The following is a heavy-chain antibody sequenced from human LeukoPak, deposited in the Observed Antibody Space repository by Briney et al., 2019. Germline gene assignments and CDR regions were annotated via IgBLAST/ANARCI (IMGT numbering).Heavy chain of an antibody. V-gene: IGHV1-8*01. J-gene: IGHJ6*02. CDR3: ARGIVVPAAISFYYYYYGMDV. CDR1: GYTFTSYD. D-gene: IGHD2-2*01. Sequence: ASVKVSCKASGYTFTSYDINWVRQATGQGLEWMGWMNPNSGNTGYAQKFQGRVTMTRNTSISTAYMELSSLRSEDTAVYYCARGIVVPAAISFYYYYYGMDVWGQGTTVTVSS. CDR2: MNPNSGNT.